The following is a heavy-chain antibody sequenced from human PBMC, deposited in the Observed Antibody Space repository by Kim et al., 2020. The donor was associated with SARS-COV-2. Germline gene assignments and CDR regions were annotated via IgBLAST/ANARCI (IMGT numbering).Heavy chain of an antibody. D-gene: IGHD3-22*01. CDR3: ATGSYYESGGFYPQKD. CDR1: GGTFHNSA. CDR2: IVPMFGTV. J-gene: IGHJ4*02. V-gene: IGHV1-69*13. Sequence: SVKVSCKASGGTFHNSAVTWVRQAPGQGLEWMGGIVPMFGTVTLAQKFKGRVTIAADESSLAAYMELSSLISDDTAVYYCATGSYYESGGFYPQKDWGQGTLVTVSS.